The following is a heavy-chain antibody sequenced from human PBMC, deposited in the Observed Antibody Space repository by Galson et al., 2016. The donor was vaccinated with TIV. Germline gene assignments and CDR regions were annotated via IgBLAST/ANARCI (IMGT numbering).Heavy chain of an antibody. D-gene: IGHD6-19*01. CDR2: IDPNGGST. CDR3: ARVLEVAGTDY. CDR1: GGSFSNLG. V-gene: IGHV1-46*01. Sequence: SVKVSCKASGGSFSNLGLNWVRQAPGQGLEWMGIIDPNGGSTSHAQKFQGRVTMTRDTSTSTVYMELSSLRSEDTAVYYCARVLEVAGTDYWGQGTLVTVSS. J-gene: IGHJ4*02.